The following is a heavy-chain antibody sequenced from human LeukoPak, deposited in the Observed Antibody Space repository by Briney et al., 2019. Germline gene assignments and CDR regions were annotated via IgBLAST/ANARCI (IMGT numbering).Heavy chain of an antibody. CDR3: ARDDYDSSTPHYFDY. CDR2: ISSSGTTI. V-gene: IGHV3-48*03. Sequence: PGGSLRLSCVVSGFTFTGYEMTWVRQAPGKGLEWVSYISSSGTTIYYADSVKGRFTISRDDAKSSLYLQMNSLRAEDTAVYYCARDDYDSSTPHYFDYWGQGTLVTVSS. J-gene: IGHJ4*02. D-gene: IGHD3-22*01. CDR1: GFTFTGYE.